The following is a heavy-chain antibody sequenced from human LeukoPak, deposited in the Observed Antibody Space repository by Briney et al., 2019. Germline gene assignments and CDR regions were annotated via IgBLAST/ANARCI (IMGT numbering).Heavy chain of an antibody. Sequence: SETLSLTCTVSGGSISSGGYYWSWIRQHSGKGLEWIGYIYYSGSTYYNPSLKSRVTISVDTSKNQFSLKLSSVTAADTAVYYCARAGITMVRGVIPLEWFDPWGQGTLVTVSS. D-gene: IGHD3-10*01. CDR1: GGSISSGGYY. V-gene: IGHV4-31*03. CDR2: IYYSGST. CDR3: ARAGITMVRGVIPLEWFDP. J-gene: IGHJ5*02.